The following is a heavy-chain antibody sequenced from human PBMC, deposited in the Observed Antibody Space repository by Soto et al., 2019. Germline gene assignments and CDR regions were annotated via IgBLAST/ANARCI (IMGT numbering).Heavy chain of an antibody. CDR3: ARGWGYDSSDYYYAY. CDR1: GGTFSRHA. CDR2: IIPIFGTA. V-gene: IGHV1-69*01. D-gene: IGHD3-22*01. J-gene: IGHJ4*02. Sequence: QVQLVQSGAEVKKPGSSVKVSCKASGGTFSRHAISWVRQAHGQGLEWMGGIIPIFGTANHAQKFQGRVTIIADESTSTVYMELSSLRSEDTAIYYCARGWGYDSSDYYYAYWGQGTLVIVSS.